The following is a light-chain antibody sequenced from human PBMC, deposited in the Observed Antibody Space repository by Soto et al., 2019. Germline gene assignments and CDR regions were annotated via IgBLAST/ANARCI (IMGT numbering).Light chain of an antibody. CDR2: GNT. J-gene: IGLJ2*01. V-gene: IGLV1-40*01. CDR3: HSFDSRLRVV. CDR1: SSNIGAGYA. Sequence: QSVLTQPPSVSGAPGQRVTISCTGSSSNIGAGYAVQWYQQLPGTAPKLLIYGNTIRPSGVPDRFSGSKSGTSASLAITGLQTEDEADYYCHSFDSRLRVVFGGGTQLTVL.